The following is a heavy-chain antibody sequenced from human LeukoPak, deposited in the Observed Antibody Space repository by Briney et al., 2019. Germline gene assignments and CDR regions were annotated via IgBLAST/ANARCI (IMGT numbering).Heavy chain of an antibody. V-gene: IGHV3-30*18. CDR3: AKPPGYYQYLDY. Sequence: PGGSLRLSCAASGFTFSSYGMHWVRQAPGKGLEWVAVISYDGSNKYYADSVKGRFTISRDNSKNTLYLQMNSLRAEDTAAYYCAKPPGYYQYLDYWGQGTLVTVSS. J-gene: IGHJ4*02. D-gene: IGHD3-9*01. CDR1: GFTFSSYG. CDR2: ISYDGSNK.